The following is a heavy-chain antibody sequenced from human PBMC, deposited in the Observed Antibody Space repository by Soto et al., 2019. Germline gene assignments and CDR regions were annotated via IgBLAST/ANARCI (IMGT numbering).Heavy chain of an antibody. CDR1: GGSISAYY. CDR2: IHPGWGA. CDR3: ARLDRVAAAGNAGAYYYYYGMDV. V-gene: IGHV4-59*08. D-gene: IGHD6-13*01. J-gene: IGHJ6*02. Sequence: SETLSLTCTISGGSISAYYWGWIRQLPGKGLEWIGYIHPGWGANYNPSLKSRVTISLDTSKNQFSLKLSSVTAADTAVYYCARLDRVAAAGNAGAYYYYYGMDVWGQGTTVTVSS.